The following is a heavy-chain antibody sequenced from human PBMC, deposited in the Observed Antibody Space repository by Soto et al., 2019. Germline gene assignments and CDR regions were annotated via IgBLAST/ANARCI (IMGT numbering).Heavy chain of an antibody. CDR2: ISGDGSSS. J-gene: IGHJ4*02. Sequence: EVQLVESGGGLVQPGGSLRLSCAASGFTFSSYWMHWVRQAPGKGPVWVSRISGDGSSSTYADSVKGRFTISRDNAKNTLYLQMDSLRAEDTAVYYCARVFVEQWLVPFDYWGQGTLVTVSS. V-gene: IGHV3-74*01. CDR3: ARVFVEQWLVPFDY. D-gene: IGHD6-19*01. CDR1: GFTFSSYW.